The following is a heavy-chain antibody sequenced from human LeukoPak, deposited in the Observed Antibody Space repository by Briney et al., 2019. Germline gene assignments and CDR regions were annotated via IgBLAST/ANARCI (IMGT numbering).Heavy chain of an antibody. J-gene: IGHJ4*02. V-gene: IGHV4-59*01. CDR3: ARVHTMGYYFDY. D-gene: IGHD3-3*01. Sequence: PSETLSLTCTVSGGSISSYYWSWLRQPPGKGLEWIGYIYDRGSTNYNPSLKSRVTISVDTSKNQFSLKLSSVTAADTAVYYCARVHTMGYYFDYWGQGTLVTVSS. CDR2: IYDRGST. CDR1: GGSISSYY.